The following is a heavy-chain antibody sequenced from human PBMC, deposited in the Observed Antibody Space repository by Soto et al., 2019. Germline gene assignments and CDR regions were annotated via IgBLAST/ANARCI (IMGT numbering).Heavy chain of an antibody. CDR1: GYTFTSYY. CDR2: INPSGGST. V-gene: IGHV1-46*03. J-gene: IGHJ3*02. Sequence: QVQLVQSGAEVKKPGASVKVSCKASGYTFTSYYMHWVRQAPGQGLEWMGIINPSGGSTSYAQKFQGRVTMTRDTSTSTVYMELSSLRSEDTAVYYCARKDIVVVPAATTGDQPFDIWGQGTMVTVSS. CDR3: ARKDIVVVPAATTGDQPFDI. D-gene: IGHD2-2*01.